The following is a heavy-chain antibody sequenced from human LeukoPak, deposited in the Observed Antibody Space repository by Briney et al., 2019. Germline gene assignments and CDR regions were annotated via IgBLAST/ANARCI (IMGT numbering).Heavy chain of an antibody. CDR2: ISGSGGST. J-gene: IGHJ4*02. CDR1: GFTFSSYA. D-gene: IGHD3-22*01. V-gene: IGHV3-23*01. Sequence: GGSLRLSCAASGFTFSSYAMSWVRQAPGKGLEWVSAISGSGGSTYYADSVKGRFTISRDNSKNTLYLQMNSLRAEDTAVYYCARDFTHYYDSSGYGLVYWGQGTLVTVSS. CDR3: ARDFTHYYDSSGYGLVY.